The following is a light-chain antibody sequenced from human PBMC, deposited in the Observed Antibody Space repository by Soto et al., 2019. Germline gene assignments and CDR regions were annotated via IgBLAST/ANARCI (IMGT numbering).Light chain of an antibody. CDR1: SSDVGSSKY. V-gene: IGLV2-8*01. CDR2: EVS. J-gene: IGLJ2*01. CDR3: SSYAGNYIVI. Sequence: QSALTQPPSASGSPGQSVTISCTGTSSDVGSSKYVSWYQQFPGRAPKLIIYEVSKRPSGVPDRFSGSKSGNTASLTVSGLQAEDEADYHCSSYAGNYIVISGGGTKLTVL.